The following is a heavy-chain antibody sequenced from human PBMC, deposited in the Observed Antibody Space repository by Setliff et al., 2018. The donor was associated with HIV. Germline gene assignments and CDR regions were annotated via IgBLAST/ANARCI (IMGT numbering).Heavy chain of an antibody. J-gene: IGHJ4*02. CDR3: ASSPGTVFGVVILNPRFDS. Sequence: GGSLRLSCAASGSGFIFTNYSVNWVRQAPGKGLEWVSSISPRTTYIYYADSVKGRFTISRDDAKNSLYLQMNSLRAEDTAVYYCASSPGTVFGVVILNPRFDSWGQGTLVTVS. D-gene: IGHD3-3*01. V-gene: IGHV3-21*01. CDR1: GSGFIFTNYS. CDR2: ISPRTTYI.